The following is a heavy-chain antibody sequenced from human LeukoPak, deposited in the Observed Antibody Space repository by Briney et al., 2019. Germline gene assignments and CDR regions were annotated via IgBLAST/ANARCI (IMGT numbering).Heavy chain of an antibody. V-gene: IGHV3-48*01. Sequence: GGSLRLSCAASGFTFSSYSTNWVRQAPGKGLEWVSYISSSSSTIYYADSVKGRFTISRDNAKNSLYLQMNSLRAEDTAVYYCAREIAYDGDYWGQGTLVTVSS. CDR3: AREIAYDGDY. CDR2: ISSSSSTI. CDR1: GFTFSSYS. J-gene: IGHJ4*02. D-gene: IGHD2-21*01.